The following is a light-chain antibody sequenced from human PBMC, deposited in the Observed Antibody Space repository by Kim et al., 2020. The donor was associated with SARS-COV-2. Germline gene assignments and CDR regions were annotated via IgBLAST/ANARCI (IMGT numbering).Light chain of an antibody. CDR3: QQYYTSPYT. CDR1: QRLLYGANNF. J-gene: IGKJ2*01. CDR2: WAS. V-gene: IGKV4-1*01. Sequence: GERANINGRSSQRLLYGANNFLAWYQQKPGQSPNLLIYWASTRESGVPDRFSGSGSGTDFTLTISSLQAEDVAVYYCQQYYTSPYTFGQGTKLEI.